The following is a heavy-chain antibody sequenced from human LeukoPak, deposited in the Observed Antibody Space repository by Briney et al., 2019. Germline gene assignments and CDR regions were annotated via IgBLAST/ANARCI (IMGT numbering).Heavy chain of an antibody. D-gene: IGHD6-13*01. CDR2: ISSSSSHV. CDR1: GFTFSSYT. Sequence: GGSLRLSCAASGFTFSSYTMNWVRQAPGKGLEWVSSISSSSSHVYYADSVKGRFTISRDNAKNSLYLQMNSLRAEDTAVYYCARVAPGTGFFYWGQGTLLTVSS. V-gene: IGHV3-21*01. J-gene: IGHJ4*02. CDR3: ARVAPGTGFFY.